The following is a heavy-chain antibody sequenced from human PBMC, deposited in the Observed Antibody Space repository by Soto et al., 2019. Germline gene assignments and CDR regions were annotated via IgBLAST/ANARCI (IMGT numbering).Heavy chain of an antibody. J-gene: IGHJ6*02. CDR1: GFTFSSYA. CDR3: ARDGPYSYGALFNYYYGMDV. D-gene: IGHD5-18*01. CDR2: ISYDGSNK. V-gene: IGHV3-30-3*01. Sequence: PGGSLRLSCAASGFTFSSYAMHWVRQAPGKGLERVAVISYDGSNKYYADSVKGRFTISRDNSKNTLYLQMNSLRAEDTAVYYCARDGPYSYGALFNYYYGMDVWGQGTTVTVSS.